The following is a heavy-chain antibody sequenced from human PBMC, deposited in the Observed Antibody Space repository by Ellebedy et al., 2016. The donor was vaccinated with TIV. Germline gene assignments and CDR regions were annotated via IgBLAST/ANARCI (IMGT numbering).Heavy chain of an antibody. CDR3: ASTALGGRYMDV. CDR2: TYYRSQWSN. Sequence: SQTLSLTXXIPGDSVPSNSAAWDWTRQSPSRGFEWLGRTYYRSQWSNDYAVSVKSRITINPDTSKNQFSLHLSSLTPEDTAVYYCASTALGGRYMDVWGKGTTVTVSS. J-gene: IGHJ6*03. V-gene: IGHV6-1*01. CDR1: GDSVPSNSAA.